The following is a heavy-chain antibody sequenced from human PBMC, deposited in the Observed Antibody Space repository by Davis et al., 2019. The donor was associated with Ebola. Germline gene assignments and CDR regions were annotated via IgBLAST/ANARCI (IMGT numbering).Heavy chain of an antibody. V-gene: IGHV4-61*10. CDR1: GGSISSGSYY. J-gene: IGHJ3*02. CDR2: IYNSGST. CDR3: ATLNAGGAFDI. Sequence: PGGSLRLSCTVSGGSISSGSYYWSWIRQPAGKGLEWIGHIYNSGSTNYNPSLKSRITISVDTSKNQVSLKLTSVTAADTAVYYCATLNAGGAFDIWGQGTMVTVSS. D-gene: IGHD1-1*01.